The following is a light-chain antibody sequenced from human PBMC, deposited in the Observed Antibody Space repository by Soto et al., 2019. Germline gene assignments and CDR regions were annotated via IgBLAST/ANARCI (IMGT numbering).Light chain of an antibody. CDR3: QSYDSSLNRV. V-gene: IGLV1-40*01. Sequence: QSVLTQPPSVSGAPGQRITISCTGSSSNIGARYDVHWYRQLPGTAPKLLLYGDNNRPSGVPDRLSGSRSGASASLASTGLQADDEADYFCQSYDSSLNRVFGTGTKLTVL. CDR1: SSNIGARYD. J-gene: IGLJ1*01. CDR2: GDN.